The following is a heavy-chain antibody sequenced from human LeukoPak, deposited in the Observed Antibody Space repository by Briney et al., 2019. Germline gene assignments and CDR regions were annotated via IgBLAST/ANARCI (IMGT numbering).Heavy chain of an antibody. CDR3: ARIGVRSVIGVFDY. CDR1: GASISSTSYY. V-gene: IGHV4-39*07. J-gene: IGHJ4*02. D-gene: IGHD3-10*01. Sequence: SETLSLTCSVSGASISSTSYYWGWIRRPPGKGLEWIGSISYSGTTFYSPSHESRVTISADTSKNQFSLKLSSVTATDTAVYYCARIGVRSVIGVFDYWGQGIRVTVSS. CDR2: ISYSGTT.